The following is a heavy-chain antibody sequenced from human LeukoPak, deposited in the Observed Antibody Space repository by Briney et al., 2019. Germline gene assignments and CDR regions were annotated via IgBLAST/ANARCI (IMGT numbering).Heavy chain of an antibody. Sequence: GGSLRLSCAASGFTFSSCALSWVRQAPGKGLEWVSTVSVNGGTTYYADSVRGRFTISRDNSKNTLYLQMNSLRAEDTAVYFCAKELHGSGNYAFDYWGQGTLVTVSS. J-gene: IGHJ4*02. CDR2: VSVNGGTT. CDR3: AKELHGSGNYAFDY. CDR1: GFTFSSCA. V-gene: IGHV3-23*01. D-gene: IGHD3-10*01.